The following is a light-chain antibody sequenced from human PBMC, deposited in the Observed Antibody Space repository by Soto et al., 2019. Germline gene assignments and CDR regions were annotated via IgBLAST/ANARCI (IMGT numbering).Light chain of an antibody. Sequence: QSALTQPASVSGSPGQSITISCTGTSSDVGRYNYISWYQQHPGKAPKLMIYDVSNRPSGIANRFSGSKSGNTASLTISGLRAEDEADYYCSSYTSTSTPVVFGGGTKLTVL. CDR1: SSDVGRYNY. V-gene: IGLV2-14*01. CDR3: SSYTSTSTPVV. J-gene: IGLJ2*01. CDR2: DVS.